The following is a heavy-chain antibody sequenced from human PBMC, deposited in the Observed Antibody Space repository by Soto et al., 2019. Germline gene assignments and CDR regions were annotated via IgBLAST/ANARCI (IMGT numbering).Heavy chain of an antibody. J-gene: IGHJ6*02. Sequence: QMQLVQSGPEVKKPGTSVKVSCKASGFTFTSSAVQWVRQARGQRLEWIGWIVVGSGNTNYAQKFQERVTITRDMSKSPAYMELSSLRSEDTAVYYCAADTMVRGVIKRYYYYGMDVWGQGTTVTVSS. CDR3: AADTMVRGVIKRYYYYGMDV. CDR2: IVVGSGNT. D-gene: IGHD3-10*01. V-gene: IGHV1-58*01. CDR1: GFTFTSSA.